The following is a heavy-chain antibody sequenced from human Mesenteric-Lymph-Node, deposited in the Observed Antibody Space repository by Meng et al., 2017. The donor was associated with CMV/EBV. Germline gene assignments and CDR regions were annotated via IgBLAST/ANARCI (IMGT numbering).Heavy chain of an antibody. CDR2: MRYDGSVE. V-gene: IGHV3-30*02. Sequence: GESLKISCVTSGFTLNNYGMHWVRQAPGKGLEWVAFMRYDGSVEYYADSVKGRFIMSREYSRNIVFLHMNTLRPEDTAVYYCARETTDVDSGMDVWGQGITVTVSS. CDR3: ARETTDVDSGMDV. J-gene: IGHJ6*02. D-gene: IGHD4-17*01. CDR1: GFTLNNYG.